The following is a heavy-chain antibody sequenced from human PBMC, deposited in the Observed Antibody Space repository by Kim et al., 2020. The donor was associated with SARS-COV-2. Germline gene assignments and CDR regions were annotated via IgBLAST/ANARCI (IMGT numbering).Heavy chain of an antibody. CDR1: GFTFNTYG. CDR2: ISYDGSNK. V-gene: IGHV3-30*18. CDR3: AKAFSESYFGYDY. Sequence: GGSLRLSCAASGFTFNTYGMHWVRQAPGKGLEWVAVISYDGSNKYYAYSVKGRFTISRDNSKNTLYLQMNSLRIEDTAVYYCAKAFSESYFGYDYWGQGTLVTVSS. D-gene: IGHD1-26*01. J-gene: IGHJ4*02.